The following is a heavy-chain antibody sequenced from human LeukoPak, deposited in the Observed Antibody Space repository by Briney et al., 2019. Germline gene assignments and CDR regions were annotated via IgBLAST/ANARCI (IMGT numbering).Heavy chain of an antibody. CDR3: ARDLTDVPDY. CDR2: ISSSSSYI. CDR1: GFTFSSYP. J-gene: IGHJ4*02. Sequence: GGSLRLSCAASGFTFSSYPMNWVRQAPGKGLEWVSSISSSSSYIYYADSVKGRFTISRDNAKNSLYLQMNSLRAEDTAVYYCARDLTDVPDYWGQGTLVTVSS. D-gene: IGHD3-10*02. V-gene: IGHV3-21*01.